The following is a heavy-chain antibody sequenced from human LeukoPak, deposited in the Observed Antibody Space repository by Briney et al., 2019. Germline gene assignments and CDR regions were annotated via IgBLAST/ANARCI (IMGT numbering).Heavy chain of an antibody. V-gene: IGHV1-18*01. CDR3: AREFTHRFDY. CDR2: ISAYNDNT. J-gene: IGHJ4*02. Sequence: ASVKVSCKASGYTFTSYGISWVRQAPGQGLEWMGWISAYNDNTNYAQKFQGRVTMTRDMSTSTVYMELSSLRSEDTAVYYCAREFTHRFDYWGQGTLVTVSS. CDR1: GYTFTSYG.